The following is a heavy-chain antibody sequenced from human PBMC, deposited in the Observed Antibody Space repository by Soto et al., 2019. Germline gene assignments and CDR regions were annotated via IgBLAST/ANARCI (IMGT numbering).Heavy chain of an antibody. CDR1: GGSISSGAYY. Sequence: QVQLQESGPGLVKPSQTLSLTCTVSGGSISSGAYYWSWVRQPPGKGLEWIGYLYYSGSTYYNPSLKSRVTLSVDTSKNQFSLKLSSVTATDTAVYYCARDNYGDTYYFDYWGQGTLVTVSS. V-gene: IGHV4-30-4*01. D-gene: IGHD4-17*01. J-gene: IGHJ4*02. CDR2: LYYSGST. CDR3: ARDNYGDTYYFDY.